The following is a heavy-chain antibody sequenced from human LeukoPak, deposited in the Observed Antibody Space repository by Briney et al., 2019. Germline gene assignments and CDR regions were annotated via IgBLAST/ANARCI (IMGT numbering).Heavy chain of an antibody. Sequence: PGGSLRLSCIASGFTFSDYSFHWVRQAPGKGLEWVAFIRYDGSEKYYADSVKGRFSISRDNSKNTLYLQMNSLRGEDTAVYYCAKGHDYEIDYWGQGTLVTVSS. CDR1: GFTFSDYS. V-gene: IGHV3-30*02. D-gene: IGHD5-12*01. CDR3: AKGHDYEIDY. J-gene: IGHJ4*02. CDR2: IRYDGSEK.